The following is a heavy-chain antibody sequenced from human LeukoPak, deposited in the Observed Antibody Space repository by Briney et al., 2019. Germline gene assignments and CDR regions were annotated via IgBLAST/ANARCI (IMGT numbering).Heavy chain of an antibody. D-gene: IGHD3/OR15-3a*01. CDR2: INWDGSSS. CDR3: TRTGPYYYYGMDV. J-gene: IGHJ6*02. V-gene: IGHV3-43*01. CDR1: GFTFTHYN. Sequence: GGSLRLSCAASGFTFTHYNMYWVRQPPGKGLEWVSLINWDGSSSYYADSVKGRFTISRDNNKNSLYLHMNSLRTEDTALYYCTRTGPYYYYGMDVWGQGTTVAVSS.